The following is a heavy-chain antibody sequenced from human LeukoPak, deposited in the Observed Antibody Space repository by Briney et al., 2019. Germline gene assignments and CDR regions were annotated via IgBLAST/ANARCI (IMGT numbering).Heavy chain of an antibody. CDR2: IYYGGST. CDR1: GASISTGEFY. D-gene: IGHD5/OR15-5a*01. CDR3: ARTWSLSTYGMDV. Sequence: SQTLSLTCTVSGASISTGEFYWTWIRQHPVKGLEWIGYIYYGGSTYYNPSLQSRVTISIDTSQNQFSLNLRSVTAADTAVYYCARTWSLSTYGMDVWGQGTTVTVSS. J-gene: IGHJ6*02. V-gene: IGHV4-31*03.